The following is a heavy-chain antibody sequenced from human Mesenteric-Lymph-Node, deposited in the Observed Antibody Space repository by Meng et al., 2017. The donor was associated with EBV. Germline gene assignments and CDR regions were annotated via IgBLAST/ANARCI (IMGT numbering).Heavy chain of an antibody. V-gene: IGHV4-34*01. CDR3: ARGGLTCYGTSCQTFYFEY. CDR2: INRSGSS. J-gene: IGHJ4*02. D-gene: IGHD2-2*01. CDR1: GGSFRGNY. Sequence: QLPLPQGGAGLLKPSETLFLTCAVYGGSFRGNYWTWIRQSPGEGLEWIGEINRSGSSNYNPSLKSRVTLSVDTSKKHFSLRLTSVTAADTAVYYCARGGLTCYGTSCQTFYFEYWSQGTLVTVSS.